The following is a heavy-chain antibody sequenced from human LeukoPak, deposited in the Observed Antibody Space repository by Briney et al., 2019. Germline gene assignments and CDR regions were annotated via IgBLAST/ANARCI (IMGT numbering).Heavy chain of an antibody. CDR1: GGSINSDY. J-gene: IGHJ3*02. V-gene: IGHV4-59*01. CDR3: ARVGGMTTINDAAFDI. D-gene: IGHD5-24*01. CDR2: IYHSGST. Sequence: SETLSLTCSVSGGSINSDYWNWIRQPPGKGLEWIGYIYHSGSTNYNPSLKSRVTISIDKSKKQFSLKLISVTAADTAIYYCARVGGMTTINDAAFDIWGQGTMVTVSS.